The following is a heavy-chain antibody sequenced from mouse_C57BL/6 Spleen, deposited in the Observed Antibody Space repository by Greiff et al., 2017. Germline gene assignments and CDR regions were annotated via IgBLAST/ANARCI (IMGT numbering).Heavy chain of an antibody. V-gene: IGHV1-26*01. Sequence: EVQLQQSGPELVKPGASVKISCKASGYTFTDYYMNWVKQSHGKSLEWIGDINPNNGGTSYNQKFKGKATLTVDKSSSTAYMELRSLTSEDSAVYYCARSAGRLRRAYYFDYWGQGTTLTVSS. J-gene: IGHJ2*01. CDR3: ARSAGRLRRAYYFDY. CDR1: GYTFTDYY. CDR2: INPNNGGT. D-gene: IGHD2-4*01.